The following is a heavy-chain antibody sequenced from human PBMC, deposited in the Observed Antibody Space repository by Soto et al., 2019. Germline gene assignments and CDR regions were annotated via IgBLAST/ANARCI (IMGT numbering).Heavy chain of an antibody. J-gene: IGHJ4*02. CDR1: GFTFSNYG. Sequence: QVQLVEPGGGVVQPGRSLRLSCAASGFTFSNYGMHWVRQAPGKGLGWVALISSDGSNRYYADSVKGRFTISRDNSKNALYLQMNSLKAEDTAVYYCAKHGYTYGSADFWGQGTLVTVSS. D-gene: IGHD5-18*01. CDR3: AKHGYTYGSADF. V-gene: IGHV3-30*18. CDR2: ISSDGSNR.